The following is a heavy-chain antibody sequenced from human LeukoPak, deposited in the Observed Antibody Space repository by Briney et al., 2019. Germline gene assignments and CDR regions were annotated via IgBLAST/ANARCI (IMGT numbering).Heavy chain of an antibody. J-gene: IGHJ6*03. Sequence: ASVKVSCKASGYTFTGYYMHWVRQAPGQGLEWMGWINPNSGGTNYAQKFQGRVTMTRDTSISTAYMELSRLRSDDTAVYYCARTDYDFWSGHMDVWGRGTTVTVSS. CDR2: INPNSGGT. CDR3: ARTDYDFWSGHMDV. CDR1: GYTFTGYY. D-gene: IGHD3-3*01. V-gene: IGHV1-2*02.